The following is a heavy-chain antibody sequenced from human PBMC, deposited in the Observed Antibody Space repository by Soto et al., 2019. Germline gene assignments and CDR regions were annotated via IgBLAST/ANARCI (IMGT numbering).Heavy chain of an antibody. J-gene: IGHJ6*03. V-gene: IGHV3-7*01. CDR1: GFSFGLYW. CDR2: INEHENER. D-gene: IGHD3-10*01. Sequence: GGSLRLSCAGSGFSFGLYWMTWVRQAPGKGLQWVALINEHENERYYVDSVKGRFTISRDNARNSQYLEMNSLTIEDTGVYYCARFAAGAYYMDVWGKGTTVTVSS. CDR3: ARFAAGAYYMDV.